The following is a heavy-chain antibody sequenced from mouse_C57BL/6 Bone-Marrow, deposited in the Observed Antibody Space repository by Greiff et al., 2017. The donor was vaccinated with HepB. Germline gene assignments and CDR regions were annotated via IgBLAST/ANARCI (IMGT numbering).Heavy chain of an antibody. V-gene: IGHV1-81*01. CDR2: IYPRSGNT. CDR3: ARGYYGARFAY. Sequence: QVQLQQSGAELARPGASVKLSCKASGYTFTSYGISWVKQRTGQGLEWIGEIYPRSGNTYYNEKFKGKATLTAEKSSSTAYMELRSLTSEDSAVDFCARGYYGARFAYWGQGTLVTVSA. CDR1: GYTFTSYG. J-gene: IGHJ3*01. D-gene: IGHD1-1*01.